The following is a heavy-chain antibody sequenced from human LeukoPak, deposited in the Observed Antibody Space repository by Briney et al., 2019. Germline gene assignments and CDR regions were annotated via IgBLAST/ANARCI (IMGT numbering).Heavy chain of an antibody. D-gene: IGHD4-23*01. CDR3: ATAVVTDPYFDS. CDR2: IYPGDSDT. J-gene: IGHJ4*02. V-gene: IGHV5-51*01. Sequence: GESLKISCKTSGYNFNTYWIGWVRQMPGKGLEWMGIIYPGDSDTRYSPSFQGQVTISADKSVSTAYLQWSSLKAPDTAMYYCATAVVTDPYFDSWGQGTLVTVSS. CDR1: GYNFNTYW.